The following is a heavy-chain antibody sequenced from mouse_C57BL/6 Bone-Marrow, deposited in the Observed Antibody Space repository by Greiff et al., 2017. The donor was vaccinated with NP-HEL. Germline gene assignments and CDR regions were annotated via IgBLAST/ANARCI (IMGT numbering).Heavy chain of an antibody. J-gene: IGHJ2*01. D-gene: IGHD1-1*01. CDR1: GFTFSSYA. CDR3: ARDKGYYGSSLWYFDY. V-gene: IGHV5-4*01. Sequence: EVKLMESGGGLVKPGGSLKLSCAASGFTFSSYAMSWVRQTPEKRLEWVATISDGGSYTYYPDNVKGRFTISRDNAKNNLYLQMSHLKSEDTAMYYCARDKGYYGSSLWYFDYWGQGTTLTVSS. CDR2: ISDGGSYT.